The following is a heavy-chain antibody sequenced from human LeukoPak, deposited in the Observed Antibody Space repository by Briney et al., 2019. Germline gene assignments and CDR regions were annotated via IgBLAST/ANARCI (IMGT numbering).Heavy chain of an antibody. D-gene: IGHD3-3*02. CDR2: ISSSSSYI. Sequence: GGSLRFSCAASGFTFSSYSMNWVRQAPGKGLEWVSSISSSSSYIYYADSVKGRFTISRDNSKNTLYLQMNSLRAEDTALYYCARGISSNRVDFDYWGQGTLVTVSS. CDR3: ARGISSNRVDFDY. CDR1: GFTFSSYS. V-gene: IGHV3-21*04. J-gene: IGHJ4*02.